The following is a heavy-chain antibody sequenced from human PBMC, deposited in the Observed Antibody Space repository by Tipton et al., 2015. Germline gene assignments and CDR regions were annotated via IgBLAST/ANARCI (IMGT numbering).Heavy chain of an antibody. J-gene: IGHJ4*02. CDR3: ARVKVATMLYYFDY. Sequence: TLSLTCTVSGDSVSSGNYHWSWIRQPPGKGLEWIGCLQTSGSTNYNPSLRSRVFIPIDTSKNQFSLKLTSVTAADTAVYYCARVKVATMLYYFDYWGQGTLATVSS. V-gene: IGHV4-61*01. CDR1: GDSVSSGNYH. CDR2: LQTSGST. D-gene: IGHD5-12*01.